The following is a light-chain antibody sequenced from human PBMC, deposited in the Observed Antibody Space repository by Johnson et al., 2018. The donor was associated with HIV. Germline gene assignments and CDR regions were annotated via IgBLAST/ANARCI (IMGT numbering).Light chain of an antibody. V-gene: IGLV1-51*02. Sequence: QSVLTQPPSVSAAPGQKVTISCSGSSSNIGNNYVSWYRQLPGTAPKLLIYENNKRPSGIPDRFYGSKSGTSATLGITGLQTGDEADYYCGTWDSSLSAVRVFGTGTKVTVL. J-gene: IGLJ1*01. CDR3: GTWDSSLSAVRV. CDR2: ENN. CDR1: SSNIGNNY.